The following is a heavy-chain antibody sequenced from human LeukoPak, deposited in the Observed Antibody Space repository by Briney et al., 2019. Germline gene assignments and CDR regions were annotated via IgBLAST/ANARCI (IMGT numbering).Heavy chain of an antibody. CDR2: IYYSGST. CDR1: GGSISSYY. D-gene: IGHD3-22*01. CDR3: ARWISWHYYDISGSSIVPAWFDP. V-gene: IGHV4-59*08. Sequence: SETLSVTCTVSGGSISSYYWSWIRQPPGKGLEWIGYIYYSGSTNYNPSLKSRVTISVDTSKNQFSLKLSSVTAADTAVYYCARWISWHYYDISGSSIVPAWFDPWGQGTLVTVSS. J-gene: IGHJ5*02.